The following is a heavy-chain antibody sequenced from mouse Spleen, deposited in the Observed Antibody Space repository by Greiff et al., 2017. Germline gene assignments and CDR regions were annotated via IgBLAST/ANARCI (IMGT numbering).Heavy chain of an antibody. CDR3: ARRDYDYDGTTGVPSYYAMDY. D-gene: IGHD2-4*01. J-gene: IGHJ4*01. CDR2: ISSGGSYT. Sequence: DVHLVESGGGLVKPGGSLKLSCAASGFTFSSYAMSWVRQTPEKRLEWVATISSGGSYTYYPDSVKGRFTISRDNAKNTLYLQMSSLRSEDTAMYYCARRDYDYDGTTGVPSYYAMDYWGQGTSVTVSS. V-gene: IGHV5-9-3*01. CDR1: GFTFSSYA.